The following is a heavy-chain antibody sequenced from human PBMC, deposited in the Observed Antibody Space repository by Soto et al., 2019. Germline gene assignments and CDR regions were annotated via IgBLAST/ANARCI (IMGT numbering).Heavy chain of an antibody. CDR2: ISYDGSNK. CDR1: GFTFSSYG. D-gene: IGHD2-21*02. CDR3: AKGDCGGDCYSVDAFDI. V-gene: IGHV3-30*18. Sequence: QVQLVESGGGVVQPGRSLRLSCAASGFTFSSYGMHWVRQAPGKGLEWVAVISYDGSNKYYADSVKGRFTISRDNSKNTLSLQMNSLRAEDTAVYYCAKGDCGGDCYSVDAFDIWGQGTMVTVSS. J-gene: IGHJ3*02.